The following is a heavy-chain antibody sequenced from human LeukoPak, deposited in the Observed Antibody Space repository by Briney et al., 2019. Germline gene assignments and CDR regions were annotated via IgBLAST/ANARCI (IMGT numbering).Heavy chain of an antibody. D-gene: IGHD6-19*01. V-gene: IGHV1-8*01. CDR2: MNPNSGNT. Sequence: ASVKVSRKASGYTFTTYDINWVRQATGQGLEWMGWMNPNSGNTGYAQKFQGRVTMTRNTSISTAYMEVSSLRSEDTAVYYCARGRGSGHKENWFDPWGQGTLVTVSS. CDR1: GYTFTTYD. J-gene: IGHJ5*02. CDR3: ARGRGSGHKENWFDP.